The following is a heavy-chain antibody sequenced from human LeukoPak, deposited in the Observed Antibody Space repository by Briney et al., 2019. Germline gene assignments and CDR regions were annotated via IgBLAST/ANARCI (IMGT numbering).Heavy chain of an antibody. CDR3: AKDKSYYDILTGYPAGP. V-gene: IGHV3-30*18. Sequence: PGASLRLSCAASGFTFSSYGMHWVRQAPGKGLEWVAVISYDGSNKYYADSVKGRFTISRDNSKNTLYLQMNSLRAEDTAVYYCAKDKSYYDILTGYPAGPWGQGTLVTVSS. CDR1: GFTFSSYG. D-gene: IGHD3-9*01. J-gene: IGHJ5*02. CDR2: ISYDGSNK.